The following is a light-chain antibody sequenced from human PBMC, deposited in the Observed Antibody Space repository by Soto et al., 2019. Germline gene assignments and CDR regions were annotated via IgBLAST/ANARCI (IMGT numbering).Light chain of an antibody. V-gene: IGKV3-20*01. J-gene: IGKJ4*01. Sequence: EIVLTQSPGTLSLSPGDRATLSCRASQSLSSRYLAWYRQKPGQAPRLLIYGASNMATGIPDRFSGSGSGTDFTITISRLEPDDFAVYYCQQYSSSPPTFGGGTKVEIK. CDR3: QQYSSSPPT. CDR1: QSLSSRY. CDR2: GAS.